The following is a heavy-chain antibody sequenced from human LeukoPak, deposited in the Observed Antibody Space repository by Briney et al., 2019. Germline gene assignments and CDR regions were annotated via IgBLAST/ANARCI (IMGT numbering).Heavy chain of an antibody. CDR3: VQDYYDSSGYFYSGY. J-gene: IGHJ4*02. CDR2: ISSDGRST. V-gene: IGHV3-64D*09. D-gene: IGHD3-22*01. Sequence: PGGSLRLSCAASGFSFSIYAMNWVRQAPGKGLEYVSTISSDGRSTYYADSMKGRFTISRDNSKNTLYLQMSSLRAEDTAVYSCVQDYYDSSGYFYSGYWGQGTLVTVSS. CDR1: GFSFSIYA.